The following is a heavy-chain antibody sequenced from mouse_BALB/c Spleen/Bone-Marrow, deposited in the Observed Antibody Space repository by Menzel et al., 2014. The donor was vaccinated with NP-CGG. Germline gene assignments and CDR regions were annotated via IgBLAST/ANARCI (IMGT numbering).Heavy chain of an antibody. CDR3: ARPYYGLYAMDY. Sequence: LQESGPDLVAPSQSLSITCTVSGFSLTNYGVHWVRQPPGKGLEWLGVIWAGGSTNYNSALMSRLSISKDNSKSQVFLKMNSLQTDDTAMYYCARPYYGLYAMDYWGQGTSVTVSS. V-gene: IGHV2-9*02. D-gene: IGHD1-2*01. CDR2: IWAGGST. J-gene: IGHJ4*01. CDR1: GFSLTNYG.